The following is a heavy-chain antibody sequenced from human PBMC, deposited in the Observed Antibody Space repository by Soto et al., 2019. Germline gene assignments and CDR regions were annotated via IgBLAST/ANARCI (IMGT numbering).Heavy chain of an antibody. Sequence: QVQLQQWGAGLLNPSETLSLTCAVSGASFTGHYWSWIRQPPGKGLEWLGEVHHSGSTSYNPALTSRVTMSVDTSNNHFSLRLASVTAADTANYYSARGQYFGEITFEGLDVKEPNFDYWDQGTRVTVSS. CDR3: ARGQYFGEITFEGLDVKEPNFDY. CDR2: VHHSGST. CDR1: GASFTGHY. J-gene: IGHJ4*02. D-gene: IGHD3-16*02. V-gene: IGHV4-34*02.